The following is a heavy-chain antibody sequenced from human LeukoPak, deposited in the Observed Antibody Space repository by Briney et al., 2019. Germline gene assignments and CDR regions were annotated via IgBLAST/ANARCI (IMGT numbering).Heavy chain of an antibody. V-gene: IGHV4-59*11. CDR3: ARGAEYYNFWSGYYKRLYYFDY. CDR1: GGSISSHY. CDR2: IYYSGST. J-gene: IGHJ4*02. Sequence: SETLSLACTVSGGSISSHYWSWIRQPPGKGLEWIGYIYYSGSTNYNPSLKSRVTISVDTSKNQFSLKLSSVTAADTAVYYCARGAEYYNFWSGYYKRLYYFDYWGERTLVTVSS. D-gene: IGHD3-3*01.